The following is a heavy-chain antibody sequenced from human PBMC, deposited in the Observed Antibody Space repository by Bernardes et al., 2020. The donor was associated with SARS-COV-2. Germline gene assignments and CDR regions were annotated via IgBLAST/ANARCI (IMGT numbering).Heavy chain of an antibody. J-gene: IGHJ6*02. Sequence: SETLSLTCTVSGGSISSHYWSWIRQPPGKGLEWIGYIYYSGSTNYNPSLKSRVTISVDTSKNQFSLKLSSVTAADTAVYYCARDVMATTYYYGMDVWGQGTTVTVSS. CDR3: ARDVMATTYYYGMDV. CDR1: GGSISSHY. V-gene: IGHV4-59*11. CDR2: IYYSGST. D-gene: IGHD5-12*01.